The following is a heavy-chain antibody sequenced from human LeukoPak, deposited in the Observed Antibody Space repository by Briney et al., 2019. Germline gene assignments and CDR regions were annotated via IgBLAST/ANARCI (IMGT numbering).Heavy chain of an antibody. CDR1: GFTFSSYS. J-gene: IGHJ5*02. Sequence: PGGSLRLSCAASGFTFSSYSMNWVRQAPGKGLEWVSSISSSSSYIYYADSVKGRFTISRDNAKNSLYLQMNSLRAEDTAVYYCVRRAMVRGVNNWFDPWGQGTLVTVSS. CDR3: VRRAMVRGVNNWFDP. V-gene: IGHV3-21*01. CDR2: ISSSSSYI. D-gene: IGHD3-10*01.